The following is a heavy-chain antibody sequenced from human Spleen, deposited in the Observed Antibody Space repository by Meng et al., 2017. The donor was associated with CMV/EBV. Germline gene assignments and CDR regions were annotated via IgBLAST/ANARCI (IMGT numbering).Heavy chain of an antibody. D-gene: IGHD3-22*01. V-gene: IGHV3-11*04. CDR1: GFTFSDYY. CDR3: ARDHYYDSSGHYGMDV. J-gene: IGHJ6*02. Sequence: GESLKISCAASGFTFSDYYMSWIRQAPGKGLEWVSYISSSGSTIYYADSVKGRFTISRDNAKNSVYLQMNSLRAEDTAVYYCARDHYYDSSGHYGMDVWGQGTTVTVSS. CDR2: ISSSGSTI.